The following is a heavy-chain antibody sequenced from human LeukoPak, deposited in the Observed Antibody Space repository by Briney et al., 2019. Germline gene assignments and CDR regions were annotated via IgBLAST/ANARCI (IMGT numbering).Heavy chain of an antibody. CDR3: TTDRGVIFWGYWSDP. D-gene: IGHD3-10*01. CDR1: GFAFSKAW. V-gene: IGHV3-15*01. Sequence: GGSLRLSCAASGFAFSKAWMSWVRQAPGKGLEWVGRIKSKTDGGTTDYAAPVKGRFTISRDDSKNTLYLQMNSLKTEDTAVYYCTTDRGVIFWGYWSDPWGQGTLVTVSS. J-gene: IGHJ5*02. CDR2: IKSKTDGGTT.